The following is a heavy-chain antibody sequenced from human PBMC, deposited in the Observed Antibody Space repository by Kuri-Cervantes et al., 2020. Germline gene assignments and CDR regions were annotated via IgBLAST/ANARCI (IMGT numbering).Heavy chain of an antibody. CDR2: INPNSGGT. CDR3: ARDRTLWFGTGYGMDV. V-gene: IGHV1-2*04. CDR1: GYTFTGYY. D-gene: IGHD3-10*01. J-gene: IGHJ6*02. Sequence: ASVKVSCKASGYTFTGYYMHWVRQAPGQGLEWMGWINPNSGGTNYARKFQGWVTMTRDTSISTAYMELSRLRSDDTAVYYCARDRTLWFGTGYGMDVWGQGTTVTVSS.